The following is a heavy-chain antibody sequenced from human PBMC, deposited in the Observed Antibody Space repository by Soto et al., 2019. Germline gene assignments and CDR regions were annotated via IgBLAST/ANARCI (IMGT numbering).Heavy chain of an antibody. CDR3: AKAYSGGYQRAYYFDY. Sequence: GGSLRLSCAASGFTFSSYAMSWVRQAPGKGLEWVSAISGSGGSTYYADSVKGRFTISRDNSKNTLYLQMNSLRAEDTAVYYCAKAYSGGYQRAYYFDYWGQGTLVTVSS. D-gene: IGHD1-26*01. J-gene: IGHJ4*02. V-gene: IGHV3-23*01. CDR2: ISGSGGST. CDR1: GFTFSSYA.